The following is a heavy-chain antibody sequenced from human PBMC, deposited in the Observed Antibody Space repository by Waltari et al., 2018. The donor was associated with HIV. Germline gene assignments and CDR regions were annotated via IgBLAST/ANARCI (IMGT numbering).Heavy chain of an antibody. D-gene: IGHD6-13*01. CDR3: GRVAAEAPR. J-gene: IGHJ4*02. CDR1: GYTFTTCA. V-gene: IGHV1-3*01. CDR2: INAGNGKT. Sequence: QVQLVQSGAEVKHPGASVKVSCKASGYTFTTCAIHWVRRAPGQRLEWMGGINAGNGKTKNSQKCQERGSVTRDKSASTAYMEQNSLRSEDKAVDYCGRVAAEAPRWGRGTLVTVAS.